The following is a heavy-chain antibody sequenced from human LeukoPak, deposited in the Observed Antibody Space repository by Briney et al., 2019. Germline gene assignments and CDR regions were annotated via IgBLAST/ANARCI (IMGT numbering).Heavy chain of an antibody. Sequence: GGSLRLSCAASGFSVSSNYMSWVRQAPGKGLEWVSLMYSNGGTYYGDSVKGRFTISRDNSKNTLYLQMNSLRAEDTAVYYCAKVTRGTLGNRWFDPWGQGTLVTVSS. J-gene: IGHJ5*02. V-gene: IGHV3-53*01. CDR1: GFSVSSNY. CDR2: MYSNGGT. D-gene: IGHD7-27*01. CDR3: AKVTRGTLGNRWFDP.